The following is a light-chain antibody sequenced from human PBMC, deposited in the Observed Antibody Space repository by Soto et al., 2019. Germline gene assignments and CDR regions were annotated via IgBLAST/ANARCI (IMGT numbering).Light chain of an antibody. J-gene: IGKJ5*01. V-gene: IGKV1-12*01. CDR1: QVISSG. CDR3: QQANRFPIT. CDR2: TTS. Sequence: DIQMTQSPSFVSASVGARVTVTCRGGQVISSGLAWYQQKPGKAPKLLIYTTSTLGSGVPSRFSGSRSGTDFTLTISGLQPEDFATYYCQQANRFPITFGQGTRLEIK.